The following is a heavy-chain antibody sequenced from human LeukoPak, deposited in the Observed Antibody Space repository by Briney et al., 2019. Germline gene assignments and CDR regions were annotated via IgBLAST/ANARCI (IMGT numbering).Heavy chain of an antibody. V-gene: IGHV3-23*01. D-gene: IGHD6-19*01. CDR1: GFTFSSFW. Sequence: GGSLRLSCAASGFTFSSFWMSWVRQAPGKGLECVSGISGSGGSTNYADSVKGRFTISRDNSRNTVYLQMNSLRVEDTAIYYCANSLRIARGWLPPTFFDYWGQGTLVTVSS. CDR2: ISGSGGST. J-gene: IGHJ4*02. CDR3: ANSLRIARGWLPPTFFDY.